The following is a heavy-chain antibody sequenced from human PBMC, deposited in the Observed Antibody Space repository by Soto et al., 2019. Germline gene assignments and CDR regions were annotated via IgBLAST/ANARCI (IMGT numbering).Heavy chain of an antibody. CDR1: GFTFSIYA. Sequence: GGSLRLSCAASGFTFSIYAMSWVRQAPGKGLEWVANIKEDGSEKYYVDSVKGRFTISRDNAKNSLYLQMNSLRAEDTAVYFCARVYFKYDYWGQGTLVTVPQ. D-gene: IGHD3-10*01. CDR3: ARVYFKYDY. CDR2: IKEDGSEK. J-gene: IGHJ4*02. V-gene: IGHV3-7*01.